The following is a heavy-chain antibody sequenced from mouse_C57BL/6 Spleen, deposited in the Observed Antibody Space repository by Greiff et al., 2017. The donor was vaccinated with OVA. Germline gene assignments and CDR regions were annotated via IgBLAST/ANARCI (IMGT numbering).Heavy chain of an antibody. J-gene: IGHJ4*01. CDR2: ISSGGDYI. CDR1: GFTFSSYA. V-gene: IGHV5S21*01. CDR3: ARDGRLRRAMDY. Sequence: EVHLVESGEGLVKPGGSLKLSCAASGFTFSSYAMSWVRQTPEKRLEWVAYISSGGDYIYYADTVKGRFTISRDNARNTLYLQMSSLKSEDTAMYYCARDGRLRRAMDYWGQGTSVTVSS. D-gene: IGHD2-2*01.